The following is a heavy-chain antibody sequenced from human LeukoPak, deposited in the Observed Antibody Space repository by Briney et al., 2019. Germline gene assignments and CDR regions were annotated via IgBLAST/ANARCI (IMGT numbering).Heavy chain of an antibody. CDR1: GFSFNTHA. D-gene: IGHD5-24*01. CDR2: ISNTGGST. CDR3: ARDEEEDGWNGGSWDY. J-gene: IGHJ4*02. Sequence: GFLRLSCAASGFSFNTHAISLVRQASGEGLEWGSAISNTGGSTYYADSVKGRFTISRDNSKNTLYLQMNSLRAEDTAVYYCARDEEEDGWNGGSWDYWGQGTLVTVSS. V-gene: IGHV3-23*01.